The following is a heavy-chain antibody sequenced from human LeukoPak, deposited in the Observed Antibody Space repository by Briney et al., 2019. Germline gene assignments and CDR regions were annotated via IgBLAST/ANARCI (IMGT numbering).Heavy chain of an antibody. Sequence: SGTLSLTCAVSGGSISSSNWWSWVRQPPGRGLEWIVEIYHSGSTNYNPSLKSRVTISVDKSKNQFSLKLSSVNAADTAVYYCARDHCSSTSCYVRFPYYYYGMDVWGKGTTVTVSS. CDR2: IYHSGST. CDR1: GGSISSSNW. V-gene: IGHV4-4*02. CDR3: ARDHCSSTSCYVRFPYYYYGMDV. J-gene: IGHJ6*04. D-gene: IGHD2-2*01.